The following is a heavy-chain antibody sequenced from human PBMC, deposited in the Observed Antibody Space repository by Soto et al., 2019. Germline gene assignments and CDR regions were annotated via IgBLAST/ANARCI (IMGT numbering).Heavy chain of an antibody. J-gene: IGHJ5*02. V-gene: IGHV3-11*01. CDR3: ARDTAFINSGFFDA. Sequence: QVQLVESGGGLVKPGGSLRLSCAASGFTFSDYYINWIRQAPGKGLWWVSYISDSGSSIFYADSVKGRFTISRDSARKSLYLHMNCLRVEDTAVYYCARDTAFINSGFFDAWGQGTLVTVSS. CDR2: ISDSGSSI. D-gene: IGHD3-22*01. CDR1: GFTFSDYY.